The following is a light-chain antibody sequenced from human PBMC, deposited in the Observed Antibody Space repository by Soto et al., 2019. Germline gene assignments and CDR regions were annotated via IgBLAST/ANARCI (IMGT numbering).Light chain of an antibody. J-gene: IGLJ2*01. CDR2: DVT. V-gene: IGLV2-11*01. CDR3: CSYSGTYTEVV. Sequence: QSALTQPRSVSGSPGQSVTISCTGISNNYVSWYQQHPGKVPKVIVYDVTLRPSGVSDRFSGSRSGNTASLAISGLRAEDEADYYCCSYSGTYTEVVFVGGTKVTVL. CDR1: SNNY.